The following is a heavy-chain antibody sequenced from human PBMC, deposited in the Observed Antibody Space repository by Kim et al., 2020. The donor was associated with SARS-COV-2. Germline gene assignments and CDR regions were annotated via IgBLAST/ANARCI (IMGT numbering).Heavy chain of an antibody. J-gene: IGHJ6*03. CDR3: ERGRSGYYRYYYYMDV. D-gene: IGHD3-3*01. Sequence: SLKSRVTISVDTSTNQFSLKLSSVTAADTAVYYCERGRSGYYRYYYYMDVWGKGTTVTVSS. V-gene: IGHV4-59*09.